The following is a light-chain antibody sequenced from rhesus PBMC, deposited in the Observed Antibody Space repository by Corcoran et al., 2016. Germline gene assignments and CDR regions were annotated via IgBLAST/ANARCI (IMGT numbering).Light chain of an antibody. V-gene: IGKV1-74*01. CDR2: KAT. Sequence: DIQMTQSPSSLSASVGDRVTITCRASENANNYLNWYQQKPGNAPKLLFYKATTLQSGVPSRFSGSGSGTDYTFTISCLQPEDVAAYYCPPTYCTPYSFGQGTKVEIK. CDR3: PPTYCTPYS. CDR1: ENANNY. J-gene: IGKJ2*01.